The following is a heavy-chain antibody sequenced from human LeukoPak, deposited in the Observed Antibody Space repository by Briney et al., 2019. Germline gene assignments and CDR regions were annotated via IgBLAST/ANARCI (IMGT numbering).Heavy chain of an antibody. Sequence: SQTLSLTCTVSGASIGSDYWTWIRQPPGKGLDSIGHISDSGRTTYNPSLESRVTISLDTSNNQFSLKLSSVTAADTAIYYCARSNYDSSGYYPGWFDPWGQGTLVTVSS. J-gene: IGHJ5*02. CDR1: GASIGSDY. CDR2: ISDSGRT. V-gene: IGHV4-59*01. D-gene: IGHD3-22*01. CDR3: ARSNYDSSGYYPGWFDP.